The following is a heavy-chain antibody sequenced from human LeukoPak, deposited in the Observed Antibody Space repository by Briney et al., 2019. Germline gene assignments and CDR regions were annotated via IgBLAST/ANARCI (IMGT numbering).Heavy chain of an antibody. V-gene: IGHV3-30*04. J-gene: IGHJ4*02. CDR2: ISFDGSNK. D-gene: IGHD3-22*01. CDR1: GFTFSSYT. CDR3: ARSRYYYDSSGDPQPGGY. Sequence: PGRSLRLSCAASGFTFSSYTMHWVCQAPGKGVERGAVISFDGSNKYYADSVKGRFTISRDNSKNTLYLQMNSLRAEDTAVYYCARSRYYYDSSGDPQPGGYWGQGTLVTVSS.